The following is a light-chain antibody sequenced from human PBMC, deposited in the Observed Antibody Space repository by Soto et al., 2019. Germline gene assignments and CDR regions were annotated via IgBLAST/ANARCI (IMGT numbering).Light chain of an antibody. V-gene: IGKV3-20*01. J-gene: IGKJ1*01. CDR2: DAS. CDR3: QQYGSSPRT. CDR1: QSVSSY. Sequence: NVLTQSPATLSLSTGERATLSCRASQSVSSYLAWYQQKPGQAPRLLIYDASSRATGSPDRFSGSGSGTDFTLTISRLEPEDFAVYYCQQYGSSPRTFGQGTKVDI.